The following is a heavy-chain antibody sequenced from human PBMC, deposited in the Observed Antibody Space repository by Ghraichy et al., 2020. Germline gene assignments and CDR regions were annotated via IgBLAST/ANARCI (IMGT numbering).Heavy chain of an antibody. CDR2: INHSGST. CDR3: ARGPSPFISPRYYYMDV. Sequence: GSLRLSCAVYGGSFSGYYWSWIRQPPGKGLEWIGEINHSGSTNYNPSLKSRVTISVDTSKNQFSLKLSSVTAADTAVYYCARGPSPFISPRYYYMDVWGKGTTVTVSS. CDR1: GGSFSGYY. D-gene: IGHD3-16*02. V-gene: IGHV4-34*01. J-gene: IGHJ6*03.